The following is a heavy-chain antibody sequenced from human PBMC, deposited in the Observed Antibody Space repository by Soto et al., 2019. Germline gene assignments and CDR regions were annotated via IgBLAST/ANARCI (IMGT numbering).Heavy chain of an antibody. V-gene: IGHV4-59*01. CDR2: IYYSEST. Sequence: QVQLQESGPGLVKPSETLSLTCTVSGGSISSYYWSWIRQPPGKGLEWIGYIYYSESTNYNPSLKSRVTISVDTSKNQFSLKLSSVTAADTAVYYCAREAAARPFWFDPWGQGTLVTVSS. J-gene: IGHJ5*02. CDR3: AREAAARPFWFDP. CDR1: GGSISSYY. D-gene: IGHD6-6*01.